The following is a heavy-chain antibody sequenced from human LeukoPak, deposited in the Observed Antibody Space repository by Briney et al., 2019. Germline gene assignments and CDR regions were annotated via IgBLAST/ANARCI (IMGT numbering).Heavy chain of an antibody. CDR3: ARARPPLVAPPDY. CDR2: IYYSGST. V-gene: IGHV4-31*03. D-gene: IGHD3-9*01. CDR1: GGSISSGGYY. Sequence: SETLSLTCTISGGSISSGGYYWSWIRQHPGKGLEWIGYIYYSGSTYYNPSLKSRITISVDTSKNQFSLKLSSVTAADTAVYYCARARPPLVAPPDYWGQGTLVIVSS. J-gene: IGHJ4*02.